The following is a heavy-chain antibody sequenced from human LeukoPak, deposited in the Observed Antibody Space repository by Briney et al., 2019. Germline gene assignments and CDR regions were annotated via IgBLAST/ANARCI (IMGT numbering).Heavy chain of an antibody. CDR2: ISYDGSNK. CDR1: GFTFSSYG. Sequence: GGSLRLSCAASGFTFSSYGMHWVRQAPGKGLEWVAVISYDGSNKYYADSVKGRFTISRDNSKNTLYLQMNSLRAEDTAVYYCAKVAPTVRGVIKDPHYYYYYGMDVWGQGTTVTVSS. J-gene: IGHJ6*02. CDR3: AKVAPTVRGVIKDPHYYYYYGMDV. V-gene: IGHV3-30*18. D-gene: IGHD3-10*01.